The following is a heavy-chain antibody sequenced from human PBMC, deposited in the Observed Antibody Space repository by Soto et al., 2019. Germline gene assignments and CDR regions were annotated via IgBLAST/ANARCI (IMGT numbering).Heavy chain of an antibody. J-gene: IGHJ4*02. V-gene: IGHV1-24*01. CDR2: FDPEDGET. Sequence: ASVKVSCKVSGYTLTELSMHWGRQAPGKGLEWMGGFDPEDGETIYAPKFQGRVTMTEDTSTDTAYMELSSLRSEDTALYYCATGVVDTAMDHWAQGTLVTVSS. CDR3: ATGVVDTAMDH. D-gene: IGHD5-18*01. CDR1: GYTLTELS.